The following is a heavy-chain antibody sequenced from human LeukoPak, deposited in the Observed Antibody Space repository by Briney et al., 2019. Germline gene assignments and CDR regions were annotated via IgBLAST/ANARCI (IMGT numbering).Heavy chain of an antibody. Sequence: ASVKVSCKASGYTFTGYYMHWVRQAPGQGLEWMGWINPNSGGTNYAQKFQGRVTMTRDTSISTAYMELSRLRSDDTAVYYCARDGPAGASSSWYLYYYYYMDVWGKGTTVTVSS. D-gene: IGHD6-13*01. J-gene: IGHJ6*03. CDR1: GYTFTGYY. CDR2: INPNSGGT. V-gene: IGHV1-2*02. CDR3: ARDGPAGASSSWYLYYYYYMDV.